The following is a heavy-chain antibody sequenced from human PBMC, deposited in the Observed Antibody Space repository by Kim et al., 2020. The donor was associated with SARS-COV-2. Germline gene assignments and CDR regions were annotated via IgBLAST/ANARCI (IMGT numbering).Heavy chain of an antibody. D-gene: IGHD1-26*01. CDR3: ARPVGYYYYGMDV. V-gene: IGHV4-34*01. Sequence: YHPTPKSRVTISVDTSKNQFSLKLSSVTAADTAVYYCARPVGYYYYGMDVWGQGTTVTVSS. J-gene: IGHJ6*02.